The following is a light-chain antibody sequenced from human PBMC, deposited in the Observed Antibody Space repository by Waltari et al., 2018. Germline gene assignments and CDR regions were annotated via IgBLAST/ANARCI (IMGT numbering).Light chain of an antibody. CDR1: QSISSW. CDR3: HQYHSYSLT. CDR2: KAS. V-gene: IGKV1-5*03. Sequence: DIQMTQSPSTLSASVGDRVTITCWASQSISSWLAWYQQKPGKAPKLLIYKASTLESGVPSRCSVSGSWTEFTLTISSLQPDDFATYYCHQYHSYSLTFGGGTKVEIK. J-gene: IGKJ4*01.